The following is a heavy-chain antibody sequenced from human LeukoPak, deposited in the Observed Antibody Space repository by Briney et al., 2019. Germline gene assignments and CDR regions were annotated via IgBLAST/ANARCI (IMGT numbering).Heavy chain of an antibody. D-gene: IGHD3-10*01. Sequence: GASVKVSCKASGYTFTSYGISWVRQAPGQGLEWMGWINPNSGGTNYAQKFQGRVTMTRDTSISTAYMELSRLRSDDTAVYYCARKVIFRSWYFDLWGRGTLVTVSS. J-gene: IGHJ2*01. V-gene: IGHV1-2*02. CDR3: ARKVIFRSWYFDL. CDR2: INPNSGGT. CDR1: GYTFTSYG.